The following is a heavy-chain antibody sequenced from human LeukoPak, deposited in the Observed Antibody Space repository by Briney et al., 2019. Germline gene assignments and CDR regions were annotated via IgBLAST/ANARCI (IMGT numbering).Heavy chain of an antibody. J-gene: IGHJ4*02. V-gene: IGHV3-21*04. CDR2: ISSSSSYI. CDR3: AKDFTMIRGSELDY. D-gene: IGHD3-10*01. Sequence: GGSLRLSCAASGFTFSSYSMNWVRQAPGKGLEWVSSISSSSSYIYYADSVKGRFTISRDNAKNSLYLQMNSLRAEDTAVYYCAKDFTMIRGSELDYWGQGTLVTVSS. CDR1: GFTFSSYS.